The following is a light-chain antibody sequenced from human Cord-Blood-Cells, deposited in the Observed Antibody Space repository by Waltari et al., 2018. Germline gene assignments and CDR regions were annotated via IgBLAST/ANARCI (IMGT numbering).Light chain of an antibody. J-gene: IGKJ2*01. CDR3: QQYYSTPYT. CDR2: WAS. V-gene: IGKV4-1*01. Sequence: DIVMTQSPDSLAVSLGERATINCKSSQSVLYSSNNKNYLAWYQKKPGQPPKLLIYWASTRGSGVPDRFSGSGSGTDFTLTISSLQAEDVAVYYCQQYYSTPYTFGQGTKLEIK. CDR1: QSVLYSSNNKNY.